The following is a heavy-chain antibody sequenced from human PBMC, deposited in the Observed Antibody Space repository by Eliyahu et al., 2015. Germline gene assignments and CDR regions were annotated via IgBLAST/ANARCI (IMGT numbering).Heavy chain of an antibody. J-gene: IGHJ6*02. CDR2: ISSPGVR. Sequence: QVQLVQSGAEVKKPGASVKLSCKASGYTFTHDAIDWVRQAPGQRLEWMGWISSPGVRGYSQKFEGRVTITRDISASTSYMELSSLTSEDTAVYYCARGKDYAMDVWGQGTTVTVSS. V-gene: IGHV1-3*01. CDR3: ARGKDYAMDV. CDR1: GYTFTHDA.